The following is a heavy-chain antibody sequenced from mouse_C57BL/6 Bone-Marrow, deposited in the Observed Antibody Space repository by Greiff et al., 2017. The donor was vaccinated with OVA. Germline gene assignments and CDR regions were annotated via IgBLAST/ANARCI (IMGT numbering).Heavy chain of an antibody. CDR3: ARTGPFAY. CDR2: INPSSGYT. D-gene: IGHD4-1*01. Sequence: QVQLKQSGAELARPGASVKMSCKASGYTFTSYTMHWVNQRPGQGLEWIGYINPSSGYTKYNQKFKDKATLTADKSSSTAYMQLSSLTSEDSAVYYCARTGPFAYWGQGTLVTVSA. J-gene: IGHJ3*01. CDR1: GYTFTSYT. V-gene: IGHV1-4*01.